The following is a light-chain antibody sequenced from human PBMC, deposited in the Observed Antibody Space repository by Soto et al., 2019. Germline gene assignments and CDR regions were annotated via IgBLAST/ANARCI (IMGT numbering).Light chain of an antibody. CDR3: QQRSNWPPFT. Sequence: EIVLTQSPGTLSLSPGERATLSCRASQSVSSNYLAWYQQKRGQPPRLLIYGASIRATGIPARFSGSGSGTDFTLTISSLEPEDFAVYYCQQRSNWPPFTFGQGTRLEIK. CDR1: QSVSSNY. CDR2: GAS. J-gene: IGKJ5*01. V-gene: IGKV3D-20*02.